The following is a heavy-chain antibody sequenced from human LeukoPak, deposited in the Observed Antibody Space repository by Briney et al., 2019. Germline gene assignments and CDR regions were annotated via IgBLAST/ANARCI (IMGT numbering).Heavy chain of an antibody. CDR3: ATRRFGELTY. V-gene: IGHV3-66*01. D-gene: IGHD3-10*01. CDR1: GFTVSSNY. Sequence: GGSLRLSCAASGFTVSSNYMSWVRQAPGKGLEWVSVIYSGGSTYYADSVKGRFTISRDNSKNTLYLQMNSLRVEDTAVYYCATRRFGELTYWGQGTLVTVSS. CDR2: IYSGGST. J-gene: IGHJ4*02.